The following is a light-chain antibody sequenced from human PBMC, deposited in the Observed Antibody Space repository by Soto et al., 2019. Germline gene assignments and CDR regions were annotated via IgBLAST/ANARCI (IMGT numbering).Light chain of an antibody. V-gene: IGKV3D-20*02. J-gene: IGKJ1*01. CDR1: QSVNSNF. CDR3: QQRSNWPPWT. CDR2: AAS. Sequence: EIRLTQSPCTLSLSPGERATLSCRASQSVNSNFLTWYQQKPGQAPRLLIYAASNRATGIPDRFSGSGSGTDFTLTISRLEPEDFAVYYCQQRSNWPPWTFGRGTKVDIK.